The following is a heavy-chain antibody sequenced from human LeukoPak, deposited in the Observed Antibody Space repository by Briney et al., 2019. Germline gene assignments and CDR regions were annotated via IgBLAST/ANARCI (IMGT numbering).Heavy chain of an antibody. J-gene: IGHJ6*02. Sequence: GGSLGLSCAASGFTFSSYAMSWVRQAPGKGLEWVSAISGSGGSTYYADSVKGRFTISRDNSKNTLYLQMNSLRAEDTAVYYCAKTNYGFYYYYYYGMDVWGQGTTVTVSS. D-gene: IGHD3-10*01. CDR1: GFTFSSYA. V-gene: IGHV3-23*01. CDR2: ISGSGGST. CDR3: AKTNYGFYYYYYYGMDV.